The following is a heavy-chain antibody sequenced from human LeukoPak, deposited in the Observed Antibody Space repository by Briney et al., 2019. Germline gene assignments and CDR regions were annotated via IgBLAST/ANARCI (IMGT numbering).Heavy chain of an antibody. D-gene: IGHD2-15*01. Sequence: HPGGSLRLSCAASGFTVSSNYMSWVRQAPGKGLVWVSGLNSDGRSTRYADSVKGRFTISRDNAKNTLYLEMNSLRAGDAAVYYCARRYCSSGTCYFSLDYWGQGTLVTVSS. CDR2: LNSDGRST. V-gene: IGHV3-74*01. J-gene: IGHJ4*02. CDR3: ARRYCSSGTCYFSLDY. CDR1: GFTVSSNY.